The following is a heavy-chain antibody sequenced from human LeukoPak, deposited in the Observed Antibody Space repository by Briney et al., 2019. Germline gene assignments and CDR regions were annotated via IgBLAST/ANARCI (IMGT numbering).Heavy chain of an antibody. J-gene: IGHJ4*02. CDR3: ARTDRWNYYYY. V-gene: IGHV4-59*01. CDR2: IYYSGST. CDR1: GGSISSYY. D-gene: IGHD1-7*01. Sequence: PSETLSLTCTVSGGSISSYYWSWIRQPPGKGLEWIGYIYYSGSTNYNPSLKSRVTISVDTSKNQFSLKLSSVTAADTAVYYCARTDRWNYYYYWGQGTLVTVSS.